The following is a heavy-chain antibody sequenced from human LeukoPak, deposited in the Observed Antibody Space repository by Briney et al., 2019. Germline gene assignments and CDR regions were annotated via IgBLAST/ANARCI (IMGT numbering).Heavy chain of an antibody. V-gene: IGHV1-3*02. J-gene: IGHJ4*02. CDR2: SNADNGNT. Sequence: ASVTVSCKASGYTFTNYALHWGRQAPGQSLQWMGWSNADNGNTEYSQEFQGRVTISRDTSASTAYMELSSLRSEDTAVYYCARGQYRSSWTFDSWGQGTLVTVSS. D-gene: IGHD6-13*01. CDR3: ARGQYRSSWTFDS. CDR1: GYTFTNYA.